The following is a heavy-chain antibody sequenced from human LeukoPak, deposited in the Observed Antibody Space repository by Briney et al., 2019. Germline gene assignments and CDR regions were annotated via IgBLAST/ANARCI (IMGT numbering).Heavy chain of an antibody. V-gene: IGHV1-69*13. CDR1: GGTFSSYA. Sequence: SVNVSCKASGGTFSSYAISWVRQAPGQGLEWMGGIIPIFGTANYAQKFQGRVTITADESTSTAYMELSSLRSEDTAVYYCARDRDIVVVPAAMLPRTRGGFDPWGQGTLVTVSS. CDR3: ARDRDIVVVPAAMLPRTRGGFDP. J-gene: IGHJ5*02. D-gene: IGHD2-2*01. CDR2: IIPIFGTA.